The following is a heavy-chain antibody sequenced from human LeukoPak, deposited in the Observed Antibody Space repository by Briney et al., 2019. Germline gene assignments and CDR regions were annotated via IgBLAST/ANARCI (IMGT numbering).Heavy chain of an antibody. V-gene: IGHV3-74*01. Sequence: GGSLRLSCVASGFTFNNYWLRWVRQAPGKGLVWVSGIIFDGSSTRYADSMKGRFTISRDNAKNTLYLQMNSLRAEDTAVYFCPRETPVPGAYYLDSWGQGTLVTVSS. D-gene: IGHD6-19*01. CDR2: IIFDGSST. CDR1: GFTFNNYW. J-gene: IGHJ4*02. CDR3: PRETPVPGAYYLDS.